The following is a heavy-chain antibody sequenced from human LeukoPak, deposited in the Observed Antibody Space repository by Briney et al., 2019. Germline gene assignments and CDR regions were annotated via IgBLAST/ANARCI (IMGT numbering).Heavy chain of an antibody. V-gene: IGHV4-34*01. CDR1: GGSFSGYY. J-gene: IGHJ4*02. D-gene: IGHD4-17*01. CDR3: ASDYGDYED. CDR2: INHSGST. Sequence: SETLSLTCAVYGGSFSGYYWSWIRQPPGKGLERIGEINHSGSTNYNPSLKSRVTISVDTSKNQFSLKLSSVTAADTAVYNCASDYGDYEDWGQGTLVTVSS.